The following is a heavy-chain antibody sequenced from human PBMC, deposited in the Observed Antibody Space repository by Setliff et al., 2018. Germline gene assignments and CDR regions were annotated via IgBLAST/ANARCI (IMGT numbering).Heavy chain of an antibody. Sequence: PSETLSLTCTVSGGSISSYYWSWIRQPPGKRLEWIGYIYYSGSTNYNPSLESRVTISVETSKNQFSLRLNSATAADTAVYYCARGKIRITMIVVPAGGAFDIWGQGTMVTVSS. V-gene: IGHV4-59*01. D-gene: IGHD3-22*01. CDR2: IYYSGST. CDR3: ARGKIRITMIVVPAGGAFDI. CDR1: GGSISSYY. J-gene: IGHJ3*02.